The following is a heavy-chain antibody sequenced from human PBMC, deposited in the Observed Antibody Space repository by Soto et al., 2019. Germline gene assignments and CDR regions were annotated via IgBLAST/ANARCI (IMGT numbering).Heavy chain of an antibody. J-gene: IGHJ4*02. CDR3: ARSNRIAVAGTRGRYYFGY. Sequence: QVQLQQWGAGLLKPSETLSLTCAVYGGSFSGYYWSWIRQPPGKGLEWIGEINHSGSTNYNPPLKSRVTISVDTSKNKFSLKLSSVTAADKAVYYCARSNRIAVAGTRGRYYFGYWGQGTLVTVSS. CDR2: INHSGST. D-gene: IGHD6-19*01. CDR1: GGSFSGYY. V-gene: IGHV4-34*01.